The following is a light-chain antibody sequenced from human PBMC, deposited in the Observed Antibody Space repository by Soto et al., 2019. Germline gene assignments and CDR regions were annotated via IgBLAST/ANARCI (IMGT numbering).Light chain of an antibody. CDR1: QSLSNF. CDR3: QQRSKLFT. CDR2: DAS. V-gene: IGKV3-11*01. J-gene: IGKJ3*01. Sequence: DIVLTQSPATLSLSPGERATLSCRASQSLSNFLAWYQQKPGQAPRLLIYDASNRATGIPVRFSGSGSGTDFTLTISSLEPEDFAIYYCQQRSKLFTFGPGTTVEIK.